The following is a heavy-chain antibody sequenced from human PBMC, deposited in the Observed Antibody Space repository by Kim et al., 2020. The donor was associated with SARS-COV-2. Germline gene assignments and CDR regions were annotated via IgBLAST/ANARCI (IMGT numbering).Heavy chain of an antibody. Sequence: GSTYYNPSLKSRVTISVDTSKNQFSLKLSSVTAADTAVYYCASVVVGIDYWGQGTLVTVSS. J-gene: IGHJ4*02. V-gene: IGHV4-39*07. D-gene: IGHD2-15*01. CDR3: ASVVVGIDY. CDR2: GST.